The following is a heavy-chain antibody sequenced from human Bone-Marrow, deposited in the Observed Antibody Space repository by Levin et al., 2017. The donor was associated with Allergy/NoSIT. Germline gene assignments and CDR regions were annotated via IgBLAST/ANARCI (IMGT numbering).Heavy chain of an antibody. D-gene: IGHD5-18*01. CDR2: IYRAGTT. CDR3: ARGYTYGYREGFDI. J-gene: IGHJ3*02. V-gene: IGHV3-66*01. CDR1: GFTASTEY. Sequence: GESLKISCAVSGFTASTEYMNWVRQAPGKGLEWVAIIYRAGTTYYADSVKGRFTISRDTSNNSVFLQMNSVAADDTAVYFCARGYTYGYREGFDIWGQGTKVTVSS.